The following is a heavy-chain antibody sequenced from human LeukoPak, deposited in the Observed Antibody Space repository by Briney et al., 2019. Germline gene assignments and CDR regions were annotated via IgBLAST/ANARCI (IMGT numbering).Heavy chain of an antibody. Sequence: PGGSLRLSCAASGFTFSSYAMSWVRQAPGKGLEWVSTVSDSGDSTYSADSVKGRFAISRDSSKNTLYLQMTSLRAEDTAVYYCAKAPYASSWSPSFDYWGQGTLVTVSS. CDR3: AKAPYASSWSPSFDY. J-gene: IGHJ4*02. D-gene: IGHD6-13*01. V-gene: IGHV3-23*01. CDR1: GFTFSSYA. CDR2: VSDSGDST.